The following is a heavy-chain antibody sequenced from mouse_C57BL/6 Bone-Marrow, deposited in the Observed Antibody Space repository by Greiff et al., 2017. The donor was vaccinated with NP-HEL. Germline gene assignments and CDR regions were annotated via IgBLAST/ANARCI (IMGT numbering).Heavy chain of an antibody. Sequence: QVQLQQPGAELVKPGASVKMSCKASGYTFTSYWITWVKQRPGQGLEWVGDIYPGSGSTNYNEKFKSKATLTVDTSSSTAYMQLSSLTSEDSAVYYCARRGTTTPFYAMDYWGQGTSVTVSS. J-gene: IGHJ4*01. CDR1: GYTFTSYW. V-gene: IGHV1-55*01. D-gene: IGHD1-1*01. CDR2: IYPGSGST. CDR3: ARRGTTTPFYAMDY.